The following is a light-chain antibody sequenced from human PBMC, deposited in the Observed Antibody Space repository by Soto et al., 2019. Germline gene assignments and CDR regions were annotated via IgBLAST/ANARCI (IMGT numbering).Light chain of an antibody. CDR1: QGIGSY. Sequence: ASVGDRVTITCRASQGIGSYLGWYQQAPGKAPKLLIYGASTLQSGVPSRFSGSGSGTEFTLTISSLQPEDFATYYCQQLNTYPAFGGGTKVDIK. CDR2: GAS. V-gene: IGKV1-9*01. J-gene: IGKJ4*01. CDR3: QQLNTYPA.